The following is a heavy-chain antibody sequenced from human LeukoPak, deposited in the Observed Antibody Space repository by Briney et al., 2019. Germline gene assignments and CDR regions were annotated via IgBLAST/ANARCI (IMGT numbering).Heavy chain of an antibody. CDR3: AKEYSYDMTLDY. CDR1: GFTFRNYD. CDR2: ISGSGGST. V-gene: IGHV3-23*01. Sequence: PGGSLRLSCAASGFTFRNYDMSWVRQAPGKGLEWVSGISGSGGSTYYADSVKGRFTISRDNSKNTLYLQMNSLRAEDTAVYYCAKEYSYDMTLDYWGQGTLVTVSS. D-gene: IGHD5-18*01. J-gene: IGHJ4*02.